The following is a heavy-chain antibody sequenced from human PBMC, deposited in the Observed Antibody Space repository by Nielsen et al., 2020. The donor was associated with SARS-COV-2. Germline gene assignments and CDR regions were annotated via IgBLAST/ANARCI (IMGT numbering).Heavy chain of an antibody. Sequence: GGSLRLSCAASGFTFSSYSMNWVRQAPGKGLEWVSYISSSSSTIYYADSVKGRFTISRDNAKNSLYLQMNSLRDEDTAVYYCARRRDSYSYRWFDPWGQGTQVTVSS. CDR1: GFTFSSYS. CDR3: ARRRDSYSYRWFDP. D-gene: IGHD3-16*02. J-gene: IGHJ5*02. V-gene: IGHV3-48*02. CDR2: ISSSSSTI.